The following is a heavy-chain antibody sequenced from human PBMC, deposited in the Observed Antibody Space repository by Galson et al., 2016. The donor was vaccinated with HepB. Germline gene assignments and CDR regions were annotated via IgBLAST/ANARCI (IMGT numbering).Heavy chain of an antibody. D-gene: IGHD3-16*01. CDR1: GFDFGHYW. J-gene: IGHJ4*02. V-gene: IGHV3-7*03. Sequence: SLRLSCAASGFDFGHYWMSWARQAPGEGLEWVANINPNGSDTYYVASVRGRFVISRDNAKNVLVLQMTTLRGEDTALYYCARWGVTAGLDNWGQGTLVTVSA. CDR3: ARWGVTAGLDN. CDR2: INPNGSDT.